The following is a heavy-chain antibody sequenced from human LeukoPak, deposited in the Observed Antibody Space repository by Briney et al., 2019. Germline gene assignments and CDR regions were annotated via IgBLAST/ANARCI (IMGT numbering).Heavy chain of an antibody. V-gene: IGHV3-21*01. J-gene: IGHJ3*02. CDR3: ARAIYDSSGYSGGDAFDI. CDR2: ISSSSSYI. D-gene: IGHD3-22*01. CDR1: GFTFSSYE. Sequence: GGSLRLSCAASGFTFSSYEMNWVRQAPGKGLEWVSSISSSSSYIYYADSVKGRFTISRDNAKNSLYLQMNSLRAEDTAVYYCARAIYDSSGYSGGDAFDIWGQGTMVTVSS.